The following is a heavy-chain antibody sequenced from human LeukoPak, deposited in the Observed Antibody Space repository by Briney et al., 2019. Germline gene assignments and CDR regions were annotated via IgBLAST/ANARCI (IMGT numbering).Heavy chain of an antibody. V-gene: IGHV4-59*08. Sequence: PSETLSLTCTVSGGSISSYYWSWIRQPPGKGLEWIGYIYYSGSTNYNPSLKSRVTISVDTSKNQFSLKLSSVTAADTAVYYCARQSGIAAAGTWGYYYYGMDVWGQGTTVTVSS. J-gene: IGHJ6*02. CDR2: IYYSGST. D-gene: IGHD6-13*01. CDR3: ARQSGIAAAGTWGYYYYGMDV. CDR1: GGSISSYY.